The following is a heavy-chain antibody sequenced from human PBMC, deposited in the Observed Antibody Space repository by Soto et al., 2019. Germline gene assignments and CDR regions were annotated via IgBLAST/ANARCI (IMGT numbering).Heavy chain of an antibody. V-gene: IGHV3-30*03. CDR3: PPQQWRALV. CDR2: ISFDGHDQ. D-gene: IGHD6-19*01. Sequence: HPGGSLRLSCAASGFPFSNYGMHWVRQAPGKGLEWMAVISFDGHDQDYADSVKGRFTISRDNSKSTLYLQMNSLRAEDTAVYYWPPQQWRALVWGKGTLVTV. J-gene: IGHJ4*02. CDR1: GFPFSNYG.